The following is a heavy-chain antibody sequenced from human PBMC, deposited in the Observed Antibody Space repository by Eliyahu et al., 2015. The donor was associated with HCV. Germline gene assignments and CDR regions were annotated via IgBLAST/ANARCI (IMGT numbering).Heavy chain of an antibody. CDR3: AKDPKFSGWTRSNWFDP. CDR1: GFXFSSYA. D-gene: IGHD6-19*01. J-gene: IGHJ5*02. Sequence: EVQLLESGGGLVQPGGSLRLSCAASGFXFSSYAMSWVRQAPGKGLEWVAAISGSGDSTYYADSVKGRFTISRDNSKDTLYLQMNSLRAEDTAIYYCAKDPKFSGWTRSNWFDPWGQGTLVTVSS. V-gene: IGHV3-23*01. CDR2: ISGSGDST.